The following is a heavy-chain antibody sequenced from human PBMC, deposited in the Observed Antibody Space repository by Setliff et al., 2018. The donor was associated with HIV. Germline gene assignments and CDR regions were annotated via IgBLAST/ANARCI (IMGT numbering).Heavy chain of an antibody. CDR2: VDPEDNNP. CDR3: ATGRLRATSPFDN. Sequence: ASVKVSCKASGFTFTDFYLHWVQQAPGKGLEWVGRVDPEDNNPTYAEKFRDRVTISADTSTNTAYLELRSLRAEDTAVYYCATGRLRATSPFDNWGQGTLVTVSS. V-gene: IGHV1-69-2*01. CDR1: GFTFTDFY. J-gene: IGHJ4*02. D-gene: IGHD1-26*01.